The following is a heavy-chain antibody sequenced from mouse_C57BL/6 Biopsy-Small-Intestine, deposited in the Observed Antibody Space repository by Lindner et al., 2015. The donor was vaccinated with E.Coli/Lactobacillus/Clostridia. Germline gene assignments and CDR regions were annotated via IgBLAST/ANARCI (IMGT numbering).Heavy chain of an antibody. CDR2: ISSGSSTI. CDR3: ARDYYSIYNYAMDY. CDR1: GFTFSDYG. D-gene: IGHD2-5*01. Sequence: VQLQESGEGLVKPGGSLKLSCAASGFTFSDYGMHWVRQAPEKGLEWVAYISSGSSTIYYADTVKGRFTISRDNAKNTLFLQMTSLRSEDTAMYYCARDYYSIYNYAMDYWGQGTSVTVSS. J-gene: IGHJ4*01. V-gene: IGHV5-17*01.